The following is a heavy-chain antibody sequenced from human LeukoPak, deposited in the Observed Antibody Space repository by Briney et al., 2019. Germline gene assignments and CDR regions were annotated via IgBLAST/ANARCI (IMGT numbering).Heavy chain of an antibody. CDR2: IHDSGSA. D-gene: IGHD3-22*01. Sequence: PSETLSLTCTVSGGAMSSYYWSWIRQPPGKGLEWIGNIHDSGSANYNHSLKSRVTISVETSTTPFSLRLSSLTAADTAVYYCARAYYGRSGYVSWGQGTLVTVSS. J-gene: IGHJ1*01. CDR1: GGAMSSYY. CDR3: ARAYYGRSGYVS. V-gene: IGHV4-59*01.